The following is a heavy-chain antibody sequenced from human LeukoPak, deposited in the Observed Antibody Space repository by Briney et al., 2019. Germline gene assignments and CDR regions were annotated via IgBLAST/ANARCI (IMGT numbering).Heavy chain of an antibody. CDR1: GFTFSSYG. Sequence: GGSLRLSCAASGFTFSSYGIHWVRQAPGKGLEWVAVISYDGSNKYYADSVKGRFTISRDNSKNTLYLQMNSLRAEDTAVYYCAKDGYYYDSSYYGMDVWGQGTTVTVSS. V-gene: IGHV3-30*18. D-gene: IGHD3-22*01. J-gene: IGHJ6*02. CDR2: ISYDGSNK. CDR3: AKDGYYYDSSYYGMDV.